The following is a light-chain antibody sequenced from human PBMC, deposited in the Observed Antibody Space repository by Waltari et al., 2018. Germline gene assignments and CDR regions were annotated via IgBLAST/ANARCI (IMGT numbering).Light chain of an antibody. V-gene: IGKV1-39*01. J-gene: IGKJ1*01. CDR1: QNIRTY. CDR2: GAS. Sequence: DIQMTQSPSSLSASIGDTITVTCRASQNIRTYLNWYQQKPAKAPKLLIFGASSLPRGVPSRFSCSASGTEFTLTITNLQPDDFATYFCQQSFSSPWTFGRGTTV. CDR3: QQSFSSPWT.